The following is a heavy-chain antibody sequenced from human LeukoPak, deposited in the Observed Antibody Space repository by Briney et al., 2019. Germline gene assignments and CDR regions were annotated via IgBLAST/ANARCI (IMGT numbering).Heavy chain of an antibody. CDR3: ARDLRRGGPPDY. Sequence: GASVKVSCKASGYTFTGYYMHWVRQAPGQGLEWMGWIRASNGNTNYAQRLQGRVSMTTDTSTSTAYMELRSLRSDDTAVYYCARDLRRGGPPDYWGQGTLVTVSS. V-gene: IGHV1-18*04. D-gene: IGHD3-10*01. CDR1: GYTFTGYY. J-gene: IGHJ4*02. CDR2: IRASNGNT.